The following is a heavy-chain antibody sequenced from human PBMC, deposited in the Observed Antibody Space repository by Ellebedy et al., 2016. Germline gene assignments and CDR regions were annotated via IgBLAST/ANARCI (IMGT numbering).Heavy chain of an antibody. Sequence: GGSLRLSXAASGFTFDNYAIHWVRQPPGKGLEWVSGISWNSAVIDYADSVKDRFTISRDNSKNTLFLQINSLRDEDTAVYYCVKDQHGYFKPFEHWGPGTLVTVSS. CDR3: VKDQHGYFKPFEH. CDR1: GFTFDNYA. CDR2: ISWNSAVI. V-gene: IGHV3-9*01. D-gene: IGHD3-9*01. J-gene: IGHJ4*02.